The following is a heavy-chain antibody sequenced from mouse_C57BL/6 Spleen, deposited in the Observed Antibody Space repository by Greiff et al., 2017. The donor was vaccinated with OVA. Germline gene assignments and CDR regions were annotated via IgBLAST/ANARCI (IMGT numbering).Heavy chain of an antibody. V-gene: IGHV1-50*01. Sequence: VKLQQPGAELVKPGASVKLSCKASGYTFTSYWMQWVKQRPGQGLEWIGEIDPSDSYPNYNPKFKGKATLTVDTSSSTAYMQLSSRTSEDTAVYYCARRGAMDYWGQGTSVTVSS. J-gene: IGHJ4*01. CDR1: GYTFTSYW. CDR3: ARRGAMDY. CDR2: IDPSDSYP.